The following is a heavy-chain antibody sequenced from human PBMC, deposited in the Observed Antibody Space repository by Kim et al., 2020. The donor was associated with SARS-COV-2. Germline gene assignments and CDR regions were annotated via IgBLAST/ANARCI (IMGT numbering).Heavy chain of an antibody. J-gene: IGHJ4*02. CDR3: ARDPGYSSGWYGGGY. Sequence: TVKGLFTISRDNSKNTLYLQMNRLRAEDTDVYYCARDPGYSSGWYGGGYWGQGTLVTVSS. D-gene: IGHD6-19*01. V-gene: IGHV3-30*07.